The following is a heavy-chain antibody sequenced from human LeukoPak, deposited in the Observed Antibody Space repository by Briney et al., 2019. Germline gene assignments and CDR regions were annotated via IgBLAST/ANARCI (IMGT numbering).Heavy chain of an antibody. Sequence: GASVTVSYKATGYSFISYGRRWVRQAPRKRLDWMAWISAYNGNTNYAQKLQGRVTMTTDTSTSTAYMELRNLRSDDTAVYYCARLGYSYGLYYFDFWGQGTLVTVSS. CDR2: ISAYNGNT. CDR1: GYSFISYG. V-gene: IGHV1-18*01. D-gene: IGHD5-18*01. CDR3: ARLGYSYGLYYFDF. J-gene: IGHJ4*02.